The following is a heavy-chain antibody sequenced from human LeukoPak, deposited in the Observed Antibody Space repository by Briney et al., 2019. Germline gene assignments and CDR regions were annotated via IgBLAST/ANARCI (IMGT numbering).Heavy chain of an antibody. CDR1: GFTFSSYG. CDR3: ARDRSSSELGYFDY. CDR2: IWYDGSNK. J-gene: IGHJ4*02. D-gene: IGHD6-13*01. Sequence: GGSLRLSCAASGFTFSSYGMHWVRQAPGKGLEWVAVIWYDGSNKYYADSVKGRFTISRDNSKNTLYLQMNSLRAEDTAVYYCARDRSSSELGYFDYWGQGTLVTVSS. V-gene: IGHV3-33*01.